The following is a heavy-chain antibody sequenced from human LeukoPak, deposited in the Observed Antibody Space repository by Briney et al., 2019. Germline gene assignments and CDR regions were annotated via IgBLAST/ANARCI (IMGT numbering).Heavy chain of an antibody. V-gene: IGHV3-21*01. D-gene: IGHD2-2*01. J-gene: IGHJ5*02. CDR2: ISTSSSYI. Sequence: GGSLRLSCAASGFTFSSYSMNWVRQAPGEGLEWVSSISTSSSYIYYADSVKGRFTISRDNGKNSLYLQMNSLRAEDTAVYYCARGRVVDIVVVPAAHGWFDPWGQGTLVTVSS. CDR1: GFTFSSYS. CDR3: ARGRVVDIVVVPAAHGWFDP.